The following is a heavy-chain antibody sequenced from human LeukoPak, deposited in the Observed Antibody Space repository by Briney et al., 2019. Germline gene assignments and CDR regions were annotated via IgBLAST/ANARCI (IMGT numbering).Heavy chain of an antibody. CDR1: GFSLSTSGVG. V-gene: IGHV2-5*01. CDR2: NYWNDDK. CDR3: AHSSGVPADILVWFDP. J-gene: IGHJ5*02. Sequence: SGPTLVNPTQTLTLTCTFSGFSLSTSGVGVGWIRQPPGKALEWLSLNYWNDDKRYSPSLKSRLTITKDTSKNQVVLTMTNMDPVDTATYYCAHSSGVPADILVWFDPWGQGTLVTVSS. D-gene: IGHD2-2*01.